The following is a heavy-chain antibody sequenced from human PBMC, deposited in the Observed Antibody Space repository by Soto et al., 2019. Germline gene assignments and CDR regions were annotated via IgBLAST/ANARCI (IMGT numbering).Heavy chain of an antibody. J-gene: IGHJ5*02. CDR1: GGTFSSYA. CDR2: IIPIFGTA. Sequence: GASVKVSCKASGGTFSSYATSWVRQAPGQGLEWMGGIIPIFGTANYAQKFQGRVTITADESTSTAYMELGSLRSEDTAVYYCARDGDRPWFDPWGQGTLVTVSS. CDR3: ARDGDRPWFDP. D-gene: IGHD7-27*01. V-gene: IGHV1-69*13.